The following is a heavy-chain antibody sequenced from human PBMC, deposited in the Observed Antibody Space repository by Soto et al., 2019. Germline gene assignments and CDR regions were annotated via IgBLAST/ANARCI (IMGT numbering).Heavy chain of an antibody. Sequence: QVQLVESGGGVVQPGRSLRLSCAASGFTFSSYAMHWVRQAPGKGLEWVAVISYDGSNKYYADSVKGRFTISRDNSKNALYLQMNSMRADDTAVYYCGRASRRYGMDVWGQGNTVTVSS. V-gene: IGHV3-30-3*01. CDR1: GFTFSSYA. CDR2: ISYDGSNK. J-gene: IGHJ6*02. CDR3: GRASRRYGMDV.